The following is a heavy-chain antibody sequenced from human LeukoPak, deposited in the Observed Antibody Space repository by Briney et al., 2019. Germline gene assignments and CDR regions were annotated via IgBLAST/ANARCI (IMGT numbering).Heavy chain of an antibody. CDR3: ARELYCSSTSCYDAFDI. CDR2: MNPNSGNT. Sequence: ASVKVSCKASGYTFTSYDINWVRQATGQGLEWMGWMNPNSGNTGYAQKFQGRVTMTRNTSISTAYMELSSLRSEDTAVYYCARELYCSSTSCYDAFDIWGQGTMVTVSS. CDR1: GYTFTSYD. J-gene: IGHJ3*02. V-gene: IGHV1-8*01. D-gene: IGHD2-2*01.